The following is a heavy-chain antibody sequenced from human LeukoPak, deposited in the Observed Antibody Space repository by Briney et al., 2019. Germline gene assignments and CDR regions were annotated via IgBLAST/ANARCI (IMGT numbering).Heavy chain of an antibody. J-gene: IGHJ6*02. V-gene: IGHV4-59*12. CDR1: GGSISSYY. CDR3: ARYPGIAAAGTGVYYYGMDV. CDR2: IYYSGST. D-gene: IGHD6-13*01. Sequence: SETLSLTCTVSGGSISSYYWSWIRQPPGKGLEWIGYIYYSGSTNYNPSLKSRVTISVDTSKNQFSLKLSSVTAADTAVYYCARYPGIAAAGTGVYYYGMDVWGQGTTVTVSS.